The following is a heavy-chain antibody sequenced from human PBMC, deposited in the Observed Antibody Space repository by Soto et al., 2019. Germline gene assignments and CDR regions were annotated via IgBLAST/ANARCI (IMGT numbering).Heavy chain of an antibody. V-gene: IGHV1-69*02. CDR3: AAMIVAPSFFDY. D-gene: IGHD3-22*01. Sequence: QVQLVQSGAEVKKPGSSVKVSCKASGGTFNSYTISWVRQAPGRGLEWMGRIVPLLGISNYAQKFQGRVTITADKYTSTAYMELSSLQSEDAAVYYCAAMIVAPSFFDYWGQGTLLTVSS. J-gene: IGHJ4*02. CDR2: IVPLLGIS. CDR1: GGTFNSYT.